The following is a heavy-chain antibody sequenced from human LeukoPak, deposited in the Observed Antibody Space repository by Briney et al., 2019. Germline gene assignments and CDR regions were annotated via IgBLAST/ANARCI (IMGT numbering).Heavy chain of an antibody. Sequence: ASVKVSCKASGYTFTGYYMHWVRQAPGQGLEWMGWINPNSGGTNYAQKFQGRVTMTRDTSISTAYMELSRLRSDDTAVYYCARTQDYYDSSGYYYWFDPWGQGTLVTVSS. D-gene: IGHD3-22*01. CDR2: INPNSGGT. CDR1: GYTFTGYY. V-gene: IGHV1-2*02. J-gene: IGHJ5*02. CDR3: ARTQDYYDSSGYYYWFDP.